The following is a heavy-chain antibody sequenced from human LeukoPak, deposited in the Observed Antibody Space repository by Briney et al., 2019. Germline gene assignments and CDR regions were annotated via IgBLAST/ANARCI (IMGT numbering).Heavy chain of an antibody. CDR2: ISGSGGST. J-gene: IGHJ4*02. Sequence: GGSLRLSCAASGFTFSSYAMSWVRQAPGKGLEWVSAISGSGGSTYYADSVKGRFTISRDNSKNTLYLQMNSLRAEDTAVYYCAKDSPHDFWSGYYPYYFDYWGQGTLVTVSS. CDR1: GFTFSSYA. D-gene: IGHD3-3*01. V-gene: IGHV3-23*01. CDR3: AKDSPHDFWSGYYPYYFDY.